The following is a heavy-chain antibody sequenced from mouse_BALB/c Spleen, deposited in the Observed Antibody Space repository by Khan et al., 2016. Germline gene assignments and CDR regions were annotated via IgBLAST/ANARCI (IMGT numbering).Heavy chain of an antibody. Sequence: QIQLVQSGPELKKPGETVKISCKASGYTFTNYGMNWVKQAPGKGLKWRGWINTYTREQTYADDFKGRFAISLETSANPAYLQINNLKKEDTATYFCARNGNSFFPMDYWGQGTSVTVSS. V-gene: IGHV9-3-1*01. CDR3: ARNGNSFFPMDY. D-gene: IGHD2-1*01. J-gene: IGHJ4*01. CDR1: GYTFTNYG. CDR2: INTYTREQ.